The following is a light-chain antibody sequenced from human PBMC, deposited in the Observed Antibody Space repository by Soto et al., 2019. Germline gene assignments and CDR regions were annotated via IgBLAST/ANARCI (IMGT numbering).Light chain of an antibody. CDR2: EVS. V-gene: IGLV2-8*01. Sequence: QSALTQPPSVSGSPGQSVTISCSGTSGDVGGYNYVSWYQQHPGTAPKLVIYEVSERPSAVPERFSGSKSGNTASLTVSGLQADDEADYYCSSYAGNNIVVFGGGTKLTVL. J-gene: IGLJ2*01. CDR3: SSYAGNNIVV. CDR1: SGDVGGYNY.